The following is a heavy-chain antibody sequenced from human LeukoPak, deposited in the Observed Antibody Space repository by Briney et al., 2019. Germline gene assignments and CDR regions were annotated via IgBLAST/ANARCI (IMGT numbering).Heavy chain of an antibody. CDR2: IYHSGST. J-gene: IGHJ3*02. CDR1: GGSISSSNW. CDR3: ARDGGIAAAGGAFDI. V-gene: IGHV4-4*02. D-gene: IGHD6-13*01. Sequence: SGTLSLTCAVSGGSISSSNWWSWVRQPPGKGLEWIGEIYHSGSTNYNPSLKSRVTISVDKSKNQFSLKLSSVTAADTAVYYCARDGGIAAAGGAFDIWGQGTMVTVSS.